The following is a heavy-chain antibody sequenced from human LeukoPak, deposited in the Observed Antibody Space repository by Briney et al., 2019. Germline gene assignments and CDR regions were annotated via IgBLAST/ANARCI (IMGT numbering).Heavy chain of an antibody. CDR3: ASHWELDY. CDR2: IKQDGSEK. J-gene: IGHJ4*02. CDR1: GFTISSYW. V-gene: IGHV3-7*01. Sequence: GGSLRLSCAASGFTISSYWMNWVRQAPGKGLEWVANIKQDGSEKKYVDSVKGRFTISRDNTQNSLYLQMNSLRAEDTAVYYCASHWELDYWGQGTLVTVSS. D-gene: IGHD1-26*01.